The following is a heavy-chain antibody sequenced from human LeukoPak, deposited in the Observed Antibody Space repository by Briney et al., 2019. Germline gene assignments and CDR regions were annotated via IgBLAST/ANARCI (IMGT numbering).Heavy chain of an antibody. V-gene: IGHV3-48*02. J-gene: IGHJ3*02. CDR1: GFTFRTYG. CDR2: MSGKTDLK. CDR3: ARTPSWPLAFDI. Sequence: GGSLRLSCAASGFTFRTYGMTWVRQAPGKGLEWPSYMSGKTDLKYDADSAKGRFTISRDNAKNLLFLQMDSLRDEDTAVYYCARTPSWPLAFDIWGQGTMVIVSS.